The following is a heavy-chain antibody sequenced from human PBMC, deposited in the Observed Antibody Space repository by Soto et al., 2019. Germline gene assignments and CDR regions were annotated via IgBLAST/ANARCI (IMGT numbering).Heavy chain of an antibody. CDR3: ARSPLRDIAAAIFDY. CDR1: GFTFSSYA. J-gene: IGHJ4*02. D-gene: IGHD6-13*01. Sequence: GGSLRLSCAASGFTFSSYAMHWVRQAPGKGLEWVAVISYDGSNKYYADSVKGRFTISRDNSKNTLYLQMNSLRAEDTAVYYCARSPLRDIAAAIFDYWGQGTLVTVSS. V-gene: IGHV3-30-3*01. CDR2: ISYDGSNK.